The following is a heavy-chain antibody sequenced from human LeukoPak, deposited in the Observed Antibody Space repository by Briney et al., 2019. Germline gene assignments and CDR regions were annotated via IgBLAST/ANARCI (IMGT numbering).Heavy chain of an antibody. J-gene: IGHJ6*03. CDR2: VNQGGTQK. CDR3: AREHYFYYLDA. CDR1: GFTFSSYS. Sequence: GGSLRLSCAASGFTFSSYSMNWVRQAPGKGLEWVAIVNQGGTQKYYVDSVKGRFTISRDSAENSLYLQMNSLRAEDTAVYYCAREHYFYYLDAWGKGTTVTVSS. V-gene: IGHV3-7*01.